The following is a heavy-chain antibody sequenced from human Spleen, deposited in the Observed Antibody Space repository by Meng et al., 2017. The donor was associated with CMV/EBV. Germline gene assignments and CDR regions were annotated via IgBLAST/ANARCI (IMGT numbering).Heavy chain of an antibody. CDR2: IYSGGST. CDR3: ARKGKQQLEDYGMDV. Sequence: GESLRLSCAASGFTVSSNYMSWVRQAPGKGLEWVSVIYSGGSTYYADSVKGRFTISRDNSKNTLYLQMNSLRAEDTAVYYCARKGKQQLEDYGMDVWGQGTTVTVSS. D-gene: IGHD6-13*01. CDR1: GFTVSSNY. J-gene: IGHJ6*02. V-gene: IGHV3-53*01.